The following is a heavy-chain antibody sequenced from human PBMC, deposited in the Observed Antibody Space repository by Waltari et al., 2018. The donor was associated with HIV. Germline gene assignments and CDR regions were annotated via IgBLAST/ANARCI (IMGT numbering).Heavy chain of an antibody. V-gene: IGHV4-4*07. D-gene: IGHD1-26*01. CDR3: ARTSIVGATSYYCDY. CDR2: SYTTGST. Sequence: QVQLQESGPGLVKPSEALSLTCSVSGGSISSYYWSWIRQPAGKGLEWIGRSYTTGSTNYKPSLESRITVSVDTSKNQFSLKLSSVTAADTAVYYCARTSIVGATSYYCDYWGQGTLVPVSS. CDR1: GGSISSYY. J-gene: IGHJ4*02.